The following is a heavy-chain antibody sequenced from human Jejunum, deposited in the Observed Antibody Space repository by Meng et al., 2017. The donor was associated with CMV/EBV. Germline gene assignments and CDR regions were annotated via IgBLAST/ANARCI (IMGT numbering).Heavy chain of an antibody. V-gene: IGHV3-23*01. J-gene: IGHJ4*02. Sequence: GLSFTSHAMSWVRQTPGKRPEWVAGISGSGPATYYADSVKGRFTISRDNSHNTLFLQMNGLRGDDTAVYYCARDMGYTVTAPFDYWGQGSVVTVSS. D-gene: IGHD4-11*01. CDR2: ISGSGPAT. CDR1: GLSFTSHA. CDR3: ARDMGYTVTAPFDY.